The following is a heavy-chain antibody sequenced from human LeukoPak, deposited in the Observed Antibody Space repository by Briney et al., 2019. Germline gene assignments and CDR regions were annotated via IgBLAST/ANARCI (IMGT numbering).Heavy chain of an antibody. V-gene: IGHV1-69-2*01. D-gene: IGHD3-3*01. Sequence: APVKISCKVSGYTFTDYYMHWVQQAPGKGLEWMGLVDPEDGETIYAEKFQGRVTITADTSTDTAYMELSSLRSEDTAVYYCATGSRFLEWLPIYWGQGTQVTVSS. J-gene: IGHJ4*02. CDR3: ATGSRFLEWLPIY. CDR2: VDPEDGET. CDR1: GYTFTDYY.